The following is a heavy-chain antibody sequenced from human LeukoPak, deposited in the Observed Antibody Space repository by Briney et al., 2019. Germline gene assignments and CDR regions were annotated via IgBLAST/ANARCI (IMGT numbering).Heavy chain of an antibody. CDR3: ARGVARSSKFHFSYYFDY. V-gene: IGHV6-1*01. CDR1: GDSVSSNSAA. J-gene: IGHJ4*02. Sequence: SQTLSLTCAVSGDSVSSNSAAWHWIRQSPSRGLEWLGRTYYKSKWYNDYALSVKSRITINPDTSENQFSLHLNSVTPEDTAVYYCARGVARSSKFHFSYYFDYWGQGTLVTVSS. CDR2: TYYKSKWYN. D-gene: IGHD6-6*01.